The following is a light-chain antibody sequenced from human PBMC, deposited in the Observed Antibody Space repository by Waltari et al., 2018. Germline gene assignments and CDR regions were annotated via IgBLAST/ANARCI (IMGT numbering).Light chain of an antibody. Sequence: QSVLTQPPSASGTPGQRVTISRSGSTSNIGSNVVNWYQQFPGKAPKLLIYRSDQRPSGVPDRFSGSKSGTSASLAISGLQSEDEADYYCAAWDDSLHGHWVFGGGTKVTVL. J-gene: IGLJ3*02. CDR3: AAWDDSLHGHWV. V-gene: IGLV1-44*01. CDR2: RSD. CDR1: TSNIGSNV.